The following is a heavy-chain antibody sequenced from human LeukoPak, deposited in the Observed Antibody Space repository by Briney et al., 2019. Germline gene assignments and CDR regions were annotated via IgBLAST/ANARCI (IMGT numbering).Heavy chain of an antibody. CDR2: IYTSGST. CDR3: ARDRGKGGSGSYSNYYYYYYMDV. D-gene: IGHD3-10*01. Sequence: SETLSLTCSISGGSISSKTYYWSWIRQPAGKGLEWIGRIYTSGSTNYNPSLKSRVTISVDTSKNQFSLKLSSVTAADTAVYYCARDRGKGGSGSYSNYYYYYYMDVWGKGTTVTISS. V-gene: IGHV4-61*02. J-gene: IGHJ6*03. CDR1: GGSISSKTYY.